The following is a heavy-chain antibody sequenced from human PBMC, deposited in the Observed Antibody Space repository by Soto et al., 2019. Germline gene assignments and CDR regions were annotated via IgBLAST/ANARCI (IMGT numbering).Heavy chain of an antibody. D-gene: IGHD3-16*01. CDR1: GFSFSSYA. CDR2: ISYDGSKN. J-gene: IGHJ1*01. Sequence: VQLVESGGGVVQPGRSLRLSCAASGFSFSSYAMHWVRQAPGKGLEWVGFISYDGSKNYYADSVKGRFTVSRDNSKNTLFLQMNSLRPEDTAVYYCTVGGRFGEWGQETLVTVSS. CDR3: TVGGRFGE. V-gene: IGHV3-30-3*01.